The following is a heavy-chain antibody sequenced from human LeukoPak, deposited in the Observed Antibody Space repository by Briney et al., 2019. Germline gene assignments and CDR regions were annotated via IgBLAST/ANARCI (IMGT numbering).Heavy chain of an antibody. V-gene: IGHV3-48*01. CDR2: ISSTGSPI. CDR1: GFTFSNYG. CDR3: ARASDFDS. Sequence: PGGSLRLSCAAPGFTFSNYGMTWVRQAPGKGLEWVSYISSTGSPIYYADSVKGRFTISRDNAKNSLYLQMNSLRAEDTAFYYCARASDFDSWGQGALVTVSS. J-gene: IGHJ4*02.